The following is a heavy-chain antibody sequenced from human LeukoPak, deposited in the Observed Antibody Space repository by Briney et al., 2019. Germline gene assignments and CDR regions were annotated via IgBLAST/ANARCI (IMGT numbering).Heavy chain of an antibody. D-gene: IGHD2-21*01. CDR3: AKEGVAVVGPPPHYFDY. CDR2: ISGSGGST. Sequence: QPGRSLRLSCAASGFTFSSFAMSWVRQAPGKGLEWVSVISGSGGSTNYADSVKGRFTISRDNSKSTLYLQMNSLRVDDTAVYYCAKEGVAVVGPPPHYFDYWGQGTLVTVSS. J-gene: IGHJ4*02. V-gene: IGHV3-23*01. CDR1: GFTFSSFA.